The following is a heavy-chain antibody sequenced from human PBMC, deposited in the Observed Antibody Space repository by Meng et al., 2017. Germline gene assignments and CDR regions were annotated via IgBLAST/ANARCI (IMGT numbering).Heavy chain of an antibody. CDR2: IIPIFGTA. D-gene: IGHD6-13*01. J-gene: IGHJ4*02. CDR1: GYTFTSYD. CDR3: ARELAAAGIG. Sequence: SVKVSCKASGYTFTSYDINWVRQATGQGLEWMGGIIPIFGTANYAQKFQGRVTITADESTSTAYMELSSLRSEDTAVYYCARELAAAGIGWGQGTLVTVSS. V-gene: IGHV1-69*13.